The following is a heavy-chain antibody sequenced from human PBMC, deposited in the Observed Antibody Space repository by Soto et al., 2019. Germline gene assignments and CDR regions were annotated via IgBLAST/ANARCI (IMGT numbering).Heavy chain of an antibody. Sequence: ASVKVSCKASGNTVPNYAIHWVLQAPGQRLEWMGWINAGNGNTKYSQKFQGRVTITRDTSASTAYMELSSLRSEDTAVYYCARAGTETWIQLWFSDWFDPWGQ. J-gene: IGHJ5*02. D-gene: IGHD5-18*01. CDR1: GNTVPNYA. CDR3: ARAGTETWIQLWFSDWFDP. CDR2: INAGNGNT. V-gene: IGHV1-3*01.